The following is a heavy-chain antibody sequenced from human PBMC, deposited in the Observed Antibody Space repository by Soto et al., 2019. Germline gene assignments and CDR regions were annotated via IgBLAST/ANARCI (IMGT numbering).Heavy chain of an antibody. CDR1: GFTFSSYA. CDR2: SSGSGDNT. V-gene: IGHV3-23*01. CDR3: AKGLRFKYFSTSPIDSFDH. J-gene: IGHJ4*02. Sequence: VQLLEFGGGLVQPGESLRLSCAASGFTFSSYAMSWVRQAPGKGLEWVSASSGSGDNTYYADSVRGRFSISRDNSKNTLYLEMNSLRAEDTAVYYCAKGLRFKYFSTSPIDSFDHWGQGTLVTVSS. D-gene: IGHD2-2*01.